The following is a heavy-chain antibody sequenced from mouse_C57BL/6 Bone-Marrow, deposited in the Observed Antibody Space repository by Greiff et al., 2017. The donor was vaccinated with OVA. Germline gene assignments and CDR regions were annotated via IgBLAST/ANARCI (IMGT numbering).Heavy chain of an antibody. Sequence: QVQLQQSGAELVRPGTSVKMSCKASGYTFTNYWIGWAKQRPGHGLEWIGDIYPGGGYTNYNEKFKGKATLTADTSSSTAYMQFSSLTSEDAASYYCARRAQATYYAMDYWGRGTAVTVSS. CDR2: IYPGGGYT. CDR3: ARRAQATYYAMDY. D-gene: IGHD3-2*02. CDR1: GYTFTNYW. V-gene: IGHV1-63*01. J-gene: IGHJ4*01.